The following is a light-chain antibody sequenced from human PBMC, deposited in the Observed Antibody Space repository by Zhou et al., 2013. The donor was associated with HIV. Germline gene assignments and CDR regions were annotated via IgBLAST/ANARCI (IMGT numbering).Light chain of an antibody. CDR2: GVS. V-gene: IGKV3-20*01. CDR1: QSLSSNH. Sequence: EIVLTQSPGTLSLSPGERATLSCRASQSLSSNHLAWYQQKPGQAPRLLIYGVSSRAAGIPDRISGSGFGAEFTLTISRLEPEDFAVYYCQQYNNSPYTFGQGT. J-gene: IGKJ2*01. CDR3: QQYNNSPYT.